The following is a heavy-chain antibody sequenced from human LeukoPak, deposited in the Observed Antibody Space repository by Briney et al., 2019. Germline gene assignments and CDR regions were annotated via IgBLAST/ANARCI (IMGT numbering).Heavy chain of an antibody. J-gene: IGHJ4*02. D-gene: IGHD1-26*01. V-gene: IGHV4-34*09. CDR2: INHSGST. Sequence: SETLSLTCAVYGGSFSGYYWSWIRQPPGKGLEWIGEINHSGSTYYNPSLKSRVTISVDTSKNQFSLKLSSVTAADTAVYYCARDRARGRFDYWGQGTLVTVSS. CDR1: GGSFSGYY. CDR3: ARDRARGRFDY.